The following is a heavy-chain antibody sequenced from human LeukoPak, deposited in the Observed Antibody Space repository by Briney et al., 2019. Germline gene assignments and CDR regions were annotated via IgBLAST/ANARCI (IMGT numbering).Heavy chain of an antibody. D-gene: IGHD1-26*01. Sequence: GGSLRLSCAASGFTFTSYSMNWVRQAPGKGLEWVSTISGGGGTTYYADSVKGRFTISRDNSKNTLYLQVNSLRAEDTAVYYCAKGGKWDVTPFDYWGQGTLVTVSS. CDR2: ISGGGGTT. V-gene: IGHV3-23*01. CDR3: AKGGKWDVTPFDY. CDR1: GFTFTSYS. J-gene: IGHJ4*02.